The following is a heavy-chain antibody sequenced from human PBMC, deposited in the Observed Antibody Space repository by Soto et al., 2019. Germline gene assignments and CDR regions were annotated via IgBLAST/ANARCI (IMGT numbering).Heavy chain of an antibody. Sequence: QGHLVQSGAEVKKPGASVKVSCKGSGYAFTTYGITWVRQAPGQVLEWMGWISAQNGNTNYAQKLQGRVTVTRDTSTSTAYMELRSLRSDDTAVYYCARGRYGDYWGQGALVTVSS. CDR3: ARGRYGDY. J-gene: IGHJ4*02. CDR2: ISAQNGNT. D-gene: IGHD1-1*01. V-gene: IGHV1-18*01. CDR1: GYAFTTYG.